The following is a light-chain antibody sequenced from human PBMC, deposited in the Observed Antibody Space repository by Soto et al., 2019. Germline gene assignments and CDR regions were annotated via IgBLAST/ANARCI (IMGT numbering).Light chain of an antibody. CDR3: QQYGSSSWT. J-gene: IGKJ1*01. Sequence: EIVLTQSPGTLSLSPGERATISCRASQSVSSSYLAWYQQKPGQAPRLLIYGTSSRATAIPDRFSGSGSGTDFTLTISRLEPEDVAVYYCQQYGSSSWTFGQGTKVEIK. V-gene: IGKV3-20*01. CDR2: GTS. CDR1: QSVSSSY.